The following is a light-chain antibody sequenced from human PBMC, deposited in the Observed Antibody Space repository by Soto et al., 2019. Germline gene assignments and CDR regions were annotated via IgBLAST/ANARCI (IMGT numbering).Light chain of an antibody. Sequence: DIVMTQSPDSLAVSLGERATINCRSSQSVSYSSNNKNYLAWYQQKPGQPPKLRIYWASTRESGVPDRFSGSGSGTDFTLTISSLQAEDVAIYYCQQYYGSPWTFGQGTKVEIK. CDR3: QQYYGSPWT. J-gene: IGKJ1*01. CDR2: WAS. CDR1: QSVSYSSNNKNY. V-gene: IGKV4-1*01.